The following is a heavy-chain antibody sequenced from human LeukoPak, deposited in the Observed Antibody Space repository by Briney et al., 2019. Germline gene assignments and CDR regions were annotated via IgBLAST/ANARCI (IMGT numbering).Heavy chain of an antibody. J-gene: IGHJ4*02. V-gene: IGHV3-23*01. Sequence: GGPLRLSCAASGFTFSSYAMSWLRKAPGKGLEWVSAISGSGGSTYYAASVKGRFTISRDNSKNTLYLQMNSLRAEDTAVYYCAKDPYWGDEPFDYWGQGTLVTVSS. CDR1: GFTFSSYA. CDR2: ISGSGGST. D-gene: IGHD3-16*01. CDR3: AKDPYWGDEPFDY.